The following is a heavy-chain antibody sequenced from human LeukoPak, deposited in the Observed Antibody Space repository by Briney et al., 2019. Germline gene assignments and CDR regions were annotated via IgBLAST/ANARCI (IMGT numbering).Heavy chain of an antibody. V-gene: IGHV3-53*01. CDR2: IYSGGST. J-gene: IGHJ3*02. CDR3: AKIATTYYYDSSGYYPDAFDI. D-gene: IGHD3-22*01. CDR1: GFTVSSNY. Sequence: GGSLGLSCAASGFTVSSNYMSWVRQAPGKGLEWVSVIYSGGSTYYADSVKGRFTISRDNSKNTLYLQMNSLRAEDTAVYYCAKIATTYYYDSSGYYPDAFDIWGQGTMVTVSS.